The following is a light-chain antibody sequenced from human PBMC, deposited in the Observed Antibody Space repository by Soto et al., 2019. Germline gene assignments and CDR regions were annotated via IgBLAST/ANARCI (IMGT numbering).Light chain of an antibody. J-gene: IGLJ1*01. CDR2: GNR. Sequence: QSVLTQPPSVSGAPGQRVTISCTGSRSTIGGGCAVHWYQQLPGTAPKLLIFGNRNRPSGVPDRLSGSKSGALASLDITGLQAEDEADYYCQSYDSSLSAYVFGTGTKVTVL. CDR3: QSYDSSLSAYV. V-gene: IGLV1-40*01. CDR1: RSTIGGGCA.